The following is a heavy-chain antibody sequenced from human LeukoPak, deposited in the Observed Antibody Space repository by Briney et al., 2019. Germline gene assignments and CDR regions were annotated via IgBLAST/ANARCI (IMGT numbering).Heavy chain of an antibody. CDR2: IYYTGST. D-gene: IGHD1-14*01. V-gene: IGHV4-59*01. Sequence: PSETLSLTCTVSGGSISSDYWSWIRQPPGKGLEWIGFIYYTGSTNYNPSLKSRVTISVDTSKNQFSLKLSSVTAADTAVYYCAGMRITTPTVRTLDYWGQGTLVTVSS. J-gene: IGHJ4*02. CDR3: AGMRITTPTVRTLDY. CDR1: GGSISSDY.